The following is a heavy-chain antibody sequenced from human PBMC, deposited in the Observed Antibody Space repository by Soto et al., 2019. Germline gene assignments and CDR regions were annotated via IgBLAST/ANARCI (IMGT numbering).Heavy chain of an antibody. J-gene: IGHJ6*04. CDR3: GRDWDV. CDR1: GITFSSYW. V-gene: IGHV3-7*01. Sequence: EVHLVESGGGLVQPGGYLRLSCGASGITFSSYWMSWVRQAPGKGLEWLANIRPDGSEQHYVDSVKGRFTISRDDAKNSLYLQMNSLRVEDTAVYYCGRDWDVWGRGTTVTVSS. CDR2: IRPDGSEQ.